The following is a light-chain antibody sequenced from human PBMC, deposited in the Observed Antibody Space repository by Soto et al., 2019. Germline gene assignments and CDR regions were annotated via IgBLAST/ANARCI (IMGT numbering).Light chain of an antibody. CDR2: WAS. Sequence: DIVMTQSPDSLAVSLGERATINCKSSQSVLYSSNNKNYLAWYQQKPGQPPKLLIYWASTRESGVPDRVSGSGSVTDFTLTISSLQAEDVAVYYCQHHYSTPPTFGQGTKVEIK. CDR1: QSVLYSSNNKNY. V-gene: IGKV4-1*01. J-gene: IGKJ1*01. CDR3: QHHYSTPPT.